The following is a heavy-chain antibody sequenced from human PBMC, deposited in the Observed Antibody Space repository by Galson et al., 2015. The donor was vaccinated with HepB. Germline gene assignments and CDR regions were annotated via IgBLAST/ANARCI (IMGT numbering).Heavy chain of an antibody. CDR3: TTDAWVSLGDFDY. CDR2: IKSKTDGGTT. V-gene: IGHV3-15*01. J-gene: IGHJ4*02. Sequence: LRISCAASGFTFSNSWMSWVRPAPGKGLEWVGRIKSKTDGGTTDYAAPVKGRFTISRDDSKNTLYLQMNSLKTEETVVYCCTTDAWVSLGDFDYWGQGTLVTVSS. D-gene: IGHD3-16*01. CDR1: GFTFSNSW.